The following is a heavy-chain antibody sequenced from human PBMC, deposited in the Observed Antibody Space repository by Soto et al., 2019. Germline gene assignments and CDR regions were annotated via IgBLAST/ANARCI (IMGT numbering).Heavy chain of an antibody. CDR3: ARAGYCSCGSCYSYYMDV. D-gene: IGHD2-15*01. J-gene: IGHJ6*03. V-gene: IGHV1-3*01. Sequence: QVQLVQSGAEVKKPGASVKVSCKASGYTFTSYAMHWVRQAPGQRLEWMGWINAGNGNTKYSQKFQGRVTITRDTSASTAYMELSSLRSEDTAVYYCARAGYCSCGSCYSYYMDVWGKGTTVTVSS. CDR2: INAGNGNT. CDR1: GYTFTSYA.